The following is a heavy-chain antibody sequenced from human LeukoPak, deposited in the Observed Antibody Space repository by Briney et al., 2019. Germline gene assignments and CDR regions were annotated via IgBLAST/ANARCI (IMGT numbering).Heavy chain of an antibody. CDR1: GGSISSYY. V-gene: IGHV4-59*12. Sequence: SKTLSLTCTVSGGSISSYYWSWIRQPPGKGLEWIGYIYYSGSTNYNPSLKSRVTISVDTSKNQFSLKLSSVTAADTAVYYCARDKRSYGMDVWGQGTTVTVSS. J-gene: IGHJ6*02. CDR3: ARDKRSYGMDV. CDR2: IYYSGST.